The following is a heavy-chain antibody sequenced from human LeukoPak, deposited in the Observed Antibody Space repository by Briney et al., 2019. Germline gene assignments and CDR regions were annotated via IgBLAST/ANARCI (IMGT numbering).Heavy chain of an antibody. J-gene: IGHJ4*02. CDR1: GFTFSSYS. D-gene: IGHD3-3*01. CDR2: IYYSGST. V-gene: IGHV4-30-4*08. CDR3: ARSVINDFWSDMYYFDY. Sequence: LRLSCAASGFTFSSYSMNWVRQPPGKGLEWIGYIYYSGSTYYNPSLKSRVTISVDTSKNQFSLKLSSVTAADTAVYYCARSVINDFWSDMYYFDYWGQGTLVTVSS.